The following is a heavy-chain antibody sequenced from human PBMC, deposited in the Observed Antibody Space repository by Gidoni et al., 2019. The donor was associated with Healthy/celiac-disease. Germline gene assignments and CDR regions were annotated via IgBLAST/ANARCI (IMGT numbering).Heavy chain of an antibody. D-gene: IGHD2-15*01. CDR3: ARRVAPPPGHGLRGLVGWFDP. Sequence: QLQLQASGPGLVKPSETLSLTCTVSGGSISSSSYYWVCIRQPPGKGLEWIGSIYYSGSTYYNPSLKSRVTISVDTSKNQFSLKLSSVTAADTAVYYCARRVAPPPGHGLRGLVGWFDPWGKGTLVTVSS. CDR1: GGSISSSSYY. V-gene: IGHV4-39*01. J-gene: IGHJ5*02. CDR2: IYYSGST.